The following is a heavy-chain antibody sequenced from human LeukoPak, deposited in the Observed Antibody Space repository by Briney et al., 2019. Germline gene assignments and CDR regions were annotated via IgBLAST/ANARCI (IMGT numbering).Heavy chain of an antibody. D-gene: IGHD3-3*01. CDR1: GFTFNTCA. Sequence: GGSLRLSCEASGFTFNTCAMSWVRQAPGKGLEWVSAISESGSGTYYADSVKGRFTISRDNSKNTLYLQMNSLRVDDTALYYCAKGVFGVNRAFNYWGQGTLVTVSS. CDR3: AKGVFGVNRAFNY. V-gene: IGHV3-23*01. CDR2: ISESGSGT. J-gene: IGHJ4*02.